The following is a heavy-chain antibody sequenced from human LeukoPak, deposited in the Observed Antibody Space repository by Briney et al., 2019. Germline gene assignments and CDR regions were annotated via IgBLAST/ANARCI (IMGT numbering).Heavy chain of an antibody. D-gene: IGHD3-22*01. Sequence: SETLSLTCTISGGSISSSSYYWGWIRQPPGEGLEWIGSIYYSGSTYYNPSLKSRVTISVDTSKNQFSLKLSSVTAADTAVYYCARHQGDSSGYYQDAFDIWGRGTMVTVSS. V-gene: IGHV4-39*01. CDR2: IYYSGST. J-gene: IGHJ3*02. CDR1: GGSISSSSYY. CDR3: ARHQGDSSGYYQDAFDI.